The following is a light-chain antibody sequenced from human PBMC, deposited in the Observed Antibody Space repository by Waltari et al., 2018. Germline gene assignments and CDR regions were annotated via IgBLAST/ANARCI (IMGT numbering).Light chain of an antibody. V-gene: IGLV4-69*01. CDR2: VNTDGSH. CDR1: SGHANYA. J-gene: IGLJ2*01. CDR3: QTWDTGVVV. Sequence: QLVVTQSPSASASLGASVKLTCTLSSGHANYAIAWPQQQPEKGPRYMMKVNTDGSHSKGDGIPDRFSGSSSGTERYLTISSLQSEDEANYYCQTWDTGVVVFGGGTKLTVL.